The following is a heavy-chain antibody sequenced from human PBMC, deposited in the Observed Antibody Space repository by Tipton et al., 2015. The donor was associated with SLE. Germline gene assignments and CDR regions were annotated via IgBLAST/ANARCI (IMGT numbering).Heavy chain of an antibody. CDR1: GFTFSSSW. Sequence: SLRLSCVASGFTFSSSWMHWVRQAPGKGLVWVSRTKSDGSYTTYADSVRGRFTISRDNAKSTLYLQMSSLRAEDTAVYYCARGDSGYSVVWGQGTLVTVSS. D-gene: IGHD5-12*01. CDR2: TKSDGSYT. CDR3: ARGDSGYSVV. V-gene: IGHV3-74*03. J-gene: IGHJ4*02.